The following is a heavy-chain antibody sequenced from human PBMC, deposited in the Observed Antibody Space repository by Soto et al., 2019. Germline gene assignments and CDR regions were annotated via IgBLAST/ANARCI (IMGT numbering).Heavy chain of an antibody. CDR1: GFTFSFYT. V-gene: IGHV3-48*01. CDR2: ISIGGSSI. J-gene: IGHJ4*02. Sequence: PGGSLRLSCAASGFTFSFYTMNWVRQTPGKGLEWLAYISIGGSSIYYADSVKGRFTVSRDNANNSLSLQLNSLRREDTAVYYCVREGGDLRGSGVFDYWGQGTLVTVSS. D-gene: IGHD6-19*01. CDR3: VREGGDLRGSGVFDY.